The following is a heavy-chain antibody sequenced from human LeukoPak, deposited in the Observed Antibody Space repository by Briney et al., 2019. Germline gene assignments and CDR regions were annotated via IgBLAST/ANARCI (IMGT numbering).Heavy chain of an antibody. Sequence: GGSLRLSCAASGFTFSSYWMSWVRQAPGKGLEWVANIKQDGSEKYYVDSVKGRFTISRDNAKNSLYLQMNSLRAEDTAVYYCAKDPGLNYYDSSGYIDYWGQGTLVTVSS. CDR3: AKDPGLNYYDSSGYIDY. J-gene: IGHJ4*02. D-gene: IGHD3-22*01. CDR1: GFTFSSYW. CDR2: IKQDGSEK. V-gene: IGHV3-7*03.